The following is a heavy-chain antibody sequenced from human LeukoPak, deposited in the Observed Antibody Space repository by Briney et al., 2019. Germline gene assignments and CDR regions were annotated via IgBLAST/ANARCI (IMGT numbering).Heavy chain of an antibody. V-gene: IGHV1-69*04. CDR2: IITILGID. Sequence: VATVKVSCKASGGTISSYAISWVRQPPGQGLEWMGRIITILGIDNYAQQIQRRVTITADKSTITAYMQLSSMRSERTAVYYCAGSSGWASRGWFVPWGEGTLVTVSS. J-gene: IGHJ5*02. CDR1: GGTISSYA. D-gene: IGHD6-19*01. CDR3: AGSSGWASRGWFVP.